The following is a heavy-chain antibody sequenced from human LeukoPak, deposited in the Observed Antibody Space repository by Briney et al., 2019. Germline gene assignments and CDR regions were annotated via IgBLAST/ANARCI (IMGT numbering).Heavy chain of an antibody. J-gene: IGHJ4*02. V-gene: IGHV3-33*01. CDR2: IWYDGSNK. CDR1: GFTFSSYG. Sequence: YPGGSLRLSCAASGFTFSSYGMHWVRQAPGKGLEWVAVIWYDGSNKYYADSVKGRFTISRDNSKNTLYLQMNSLRAEDTAVYYCARGESLDGYNSFLDYWGQGTLVTVSS. D-gene: IGHD5-24*01. CDR3: ARGESLDGYNSFLDY.